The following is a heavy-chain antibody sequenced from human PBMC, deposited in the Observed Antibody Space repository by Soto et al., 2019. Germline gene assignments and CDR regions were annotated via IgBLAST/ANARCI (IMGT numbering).Heavy chain of an antibody. Sequence: QVQLVESGGGVVQPGRSLRLSCAASGFTFSHHGMHWVRQAPGKGLEWLTVVSSDGSITYDADSVRGRFAISRDNSKNTLYLQMNSLRTEDTAVYYCAKESDHYSNSKWSFDSWGQGILVTVSS. CDR3: AKESDHYSNSKWSFDS. J-gene: IGHJ4*02. CDR1: GFTFSHHG. V-gene: IGHV3-30*18. D-gene: IGHD2-21*01. CDR2: VSSDGSIT.